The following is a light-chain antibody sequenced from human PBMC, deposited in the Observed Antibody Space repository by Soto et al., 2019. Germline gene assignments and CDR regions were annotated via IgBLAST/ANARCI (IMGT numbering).Light chain of an antibody. Sequence: QSVLTQSPSASASLGASVKLTCTLSSGHSSYAIAWHQQQPEKGPRYLMKLNSDGSHSKGDGIPDRCSGSSSGAERYLTISSLQSEDEADYYCQTWGTGHVVFGGGTKLTVL. CDR2: LNSDGSH. V-gene: IGLV4-69*01. CDR1: SGHSSYA. J-gene: IGLJ2*01. CDR3: QTWGTGHVV.